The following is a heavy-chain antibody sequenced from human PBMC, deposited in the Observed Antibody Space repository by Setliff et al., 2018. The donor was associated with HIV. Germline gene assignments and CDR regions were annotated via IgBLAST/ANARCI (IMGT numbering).Heavy chain of an antibody. D-gene: IGHD1-1*01. J-gene: IGHJ4*02. CDR2: IWYDGSKE. CDR3: ASARIPTGGTSTSLDF. CDR1: EVTFTFRSFG. Sequence: AGGSLRLSCVASEVTFTFRSFGMHWVRQAPGKGLEWLAFIWYDGSKELYADSVKGRFTISRDDSKNTLFLQLNTLRPEDTAVYYCASARIPTGGTSTSLDFWGQGALVTVSS. V-gene: IGHV3-30*02.